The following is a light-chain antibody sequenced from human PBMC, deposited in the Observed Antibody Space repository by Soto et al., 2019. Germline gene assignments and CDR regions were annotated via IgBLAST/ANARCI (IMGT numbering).Light chain of an antibody. V-gene: IGLV3-1*01. CDR2: QDS. Sequence: SYELTQPPSVSVSPGQTASITCSGDKLGDKYACWYQQKPGQSPVLVIYQDSKRPSGIPERFSGSNSGNTATLTISGTQAMDEADYYCQAWASSTVVFGGGTKLNVL. J-gene: IGLJ2*01. CDR1: KLGDKY. CDR3: QAWASSTVV.